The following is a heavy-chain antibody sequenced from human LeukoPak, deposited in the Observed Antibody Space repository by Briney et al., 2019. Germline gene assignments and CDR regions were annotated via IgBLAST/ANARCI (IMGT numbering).Heavy chain of an antibody. Sequence: SGGSLRLSCAASGFSFSIYAMHWVRQAPGKGLERVSLLSYDGSEKFYVDSVKGRFTISRDNSKNTVDLQMNSLRAEDTAVYYCAKYGSGSDYYYYGLDVWGQGTTVTVSS. CDR1: GFSFSIYA. CDR3: AKYGSGSDYYYYGLDV. D-gene: IGHD3-10*01. CDR2: LSYDGSEK. V-gene: IGHV3-30*18. J-gene: IGHJ6*02.